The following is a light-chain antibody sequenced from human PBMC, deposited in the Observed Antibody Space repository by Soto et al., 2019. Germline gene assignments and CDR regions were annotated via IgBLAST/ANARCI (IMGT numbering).Light chain of an antibody. J-gene: IGLJ1*01. Sequence: SYELTQPPSVSVAPGQTARITCGGNNIGGKSVHWYQQKPGQAPVLVVYDDSDRPSGIPERFSGSNSVNTATLTISRVAAGDEADYYCQVWESGRGVFGTGTKLTVL. CDR2: DDS. V-gene: IGLV3-21*02. CDR1: NIGGKS. CDR3: QVWESGRGV.